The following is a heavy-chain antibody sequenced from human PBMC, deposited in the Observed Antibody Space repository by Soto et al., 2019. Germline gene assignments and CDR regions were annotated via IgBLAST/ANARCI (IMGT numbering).Heavy chain of an antibody. D-gene: IGHD2-2*01. J-gene: IGHJ4*02. Sequence: QLQLQESGPGLVKPSETLSLTCTVSGGSISSSSYYWGWIRQPPGKGLEWIGSIYYSGSTYYNPSLKSRVTISVDTSKNQFSLKLSSVTAADTAVYYCARRPAATRPFDYWGQGTLVTVSS. CDR3: ARRPAATRPFDY. CDR1: GGSISSSSYY. CDR2: IYYSGST. V-gene: IGHV4-39*01.